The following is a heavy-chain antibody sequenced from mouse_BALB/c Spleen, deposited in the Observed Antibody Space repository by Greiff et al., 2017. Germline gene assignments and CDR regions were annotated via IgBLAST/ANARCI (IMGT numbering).Heavy chain of an antibody. J-gene: IGHJ3*01. CDR2: ILPGSGST. V-gene: IGHV1-9*01. CDR1: GYTFSSYW. Sequence: QVQLKQSGAELMKPGASVKISCKATGYTFSSYWIEWVKQRPGHGLEWIGEILPGSGSTNYNEKFKGKATFTADTSSNTAYMQLSSLTSEDSAVYYCARGRDWFAYWGQGTLVTVSA. CDR3: ARGRDWFAY.